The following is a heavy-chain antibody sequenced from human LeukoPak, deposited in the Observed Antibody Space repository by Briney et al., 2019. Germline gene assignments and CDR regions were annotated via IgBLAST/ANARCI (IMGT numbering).Heavy chain of an antibody. J-gene: IGHJ6*04. CDR2: IIPIIGTA. CDR3: AGARYCSGGSCYWTPYYYYGMDV. CDR1: GGTFSSYA. Sequence: SVKVSCKASGGTFSSYAISWVRQAPGQGLEWMGGIIPIIGTANYAQKFQGRVTITADKSTSTAYMELSSLRSEDTAVYYCAGARYCSGGSCYWTPYYYYGMDVWGKGTTVTVSS. V-gene: IGHV1-69*06. D-gene: IGHD2-15*01.